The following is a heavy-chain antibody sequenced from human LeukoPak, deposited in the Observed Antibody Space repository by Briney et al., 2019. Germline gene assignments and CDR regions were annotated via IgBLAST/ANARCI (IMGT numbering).Heavy chain of an antibody. D-gene: IGHD3-22*01. CDR1: ELTVSSNY. J-gene: IGHJ4*02. CDR3: ARDTGAYYDSGGLDY. Sequence: GGSLRLPCAASELTVSSNYMSWVRQAPAKELEWVSGIYSGGTTYYADSVKGRFTISRDNSKNTLYLQMNSLRAEDTAVYYCARDTGAYYDSGGLDYWGQGTLVTVSS. V-gene: IGHV3-53*01. CDR2: IYSGGTT.